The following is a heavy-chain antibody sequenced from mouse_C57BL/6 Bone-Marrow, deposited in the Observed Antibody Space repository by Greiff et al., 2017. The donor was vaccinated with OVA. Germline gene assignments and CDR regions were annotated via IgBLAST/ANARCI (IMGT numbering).Heavy chain of an antibody. V-gene: IGHV1-69*01. Sequence: QVQLQQPGAELVMPGASVKLSCKASGYTFTSYWMHWVKQRPGQGLEWIGEIDPSDSYTNYNQKFKGKSTLTVDKSSSTAYMQLSSLTSEDSAVYYCARWNYGSSYDYWGQGTTRTVSS. D-gene: IGHD1-1*01. CDR3: ARWNYGSSYDY. CDR1: GYTFTSYW. J-gene: IGHJ2*01. CDR2: IDPSDSYT.